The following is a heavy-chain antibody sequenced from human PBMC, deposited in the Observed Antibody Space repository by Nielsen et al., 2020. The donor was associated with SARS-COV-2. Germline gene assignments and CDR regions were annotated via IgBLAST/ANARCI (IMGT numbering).Heavy chain of an antibody. V-gene: IGHV3-7*03. CDR2: IKPDGSEK. J-gene: IGHJ4*02. Sequence: GESLKISCVASGFTFSSYAMSWVRQAPGKGLEWVADIKPDGSEKVYVDSVKGRFTISRDNSKNTLYLQMNSLRVGDTAVYYCAKTRNYFDTSGYRTYYFDLWGQGTLVTVSS. CDR3: AKTRNYFDTSGYRTYYFDL. D-gene: IGHD3-22*01. CDR1: GFTFSSYA.